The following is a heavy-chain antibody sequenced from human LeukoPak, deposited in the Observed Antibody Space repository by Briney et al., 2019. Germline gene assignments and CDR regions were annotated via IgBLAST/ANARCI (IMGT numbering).Heavy chain of an antibody. J-gene: IGHJ6*02. D-gene: IGHD1-26*01. CDR2: IYYSGST. CDR3: ARASGSYYLVYYYGMDL. V-gene: IGHV4-59*08. Sequence: PSETLSLTCTVSGGSISSYYWSWIRQPPGKGLEWIGYIYYSGSTNYNPSLKSRVTISVDTSKNQFSLKLSSVTAADTAVYYCARASGSYYLVYYYGMDLWGQGTTVTVSS. CDR1: GGSISSYY.